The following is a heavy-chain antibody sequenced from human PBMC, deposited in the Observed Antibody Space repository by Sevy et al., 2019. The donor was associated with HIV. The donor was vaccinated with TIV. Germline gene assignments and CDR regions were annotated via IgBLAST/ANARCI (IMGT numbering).Heavy chain of an antibody. J-gene: IGHJ5*02. V-gene: IGHV1-2*06. CDR3: AGHFSGWYNWFDP. CDR2: INPHSGDT. CDR1: GSTFSGYY. D-gene: IGHD6-19*01. Sequence: ASVKVSCTTSGSTFSGYYIQWLRQAPGQGPEWMGRINPHSGDTKYASKFQGRVTMTRDTSIKTAYMELTRLTSDDTAMYYCAGHFSGWYNWFDPWGQGTLVTVSS.